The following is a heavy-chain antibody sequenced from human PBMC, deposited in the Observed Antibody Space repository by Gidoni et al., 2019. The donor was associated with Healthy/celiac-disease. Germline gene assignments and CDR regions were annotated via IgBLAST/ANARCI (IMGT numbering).Heavy chain of an antibody. D-gene: IGHD3-22*01. CDR3: ARYYYDSSGYYSLGIDY. CDR2: IYYSGST. J-gene: IGHJ4*02. V-gene: IGHV4-39*01. Sequence: QLQLQESGPGLVKPSETLSLTCTVSGGSISSSSYYWGWIRQPPGKGLEWLGSIYYSGSTYYNPSLKSRVTISVDTSKNQFSLKLSSVTAADTAVYYCARYYYDSSGYYSLGIDYWGQGTLVTVSS. CDR1: GGSISSSSYY.